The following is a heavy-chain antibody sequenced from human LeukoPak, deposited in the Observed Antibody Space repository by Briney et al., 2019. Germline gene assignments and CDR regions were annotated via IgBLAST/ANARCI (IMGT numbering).Heavy chain of an antibody. V-gene: IGHV1-69*13. CDR3: ARTSWDIVVVPAAIPHKSYYYYYMDV. J-gene: IGHJ6*03. CDR1: GGTFSSYA. Sequence: GASVKVSCKASGGTFSSYAISWVRQAPGQGLEWMGGIIPIFGTANYAQKFQGRVTITADESTSTAYMELSSLRSEDTAVYYCARTSWDIVVVPAAIPHKSYYYYYMDVWGKGTTVTVS. CDR2: IIPIFGTA. D-gene: IGHD2-2*01.